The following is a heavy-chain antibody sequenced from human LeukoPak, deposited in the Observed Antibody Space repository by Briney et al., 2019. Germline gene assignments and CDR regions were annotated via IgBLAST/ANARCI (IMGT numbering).Heavy chain of an antibody. CDR2: IYTSGST. CDR1: GGSISSYY. Sequence: SETLSLTCTVSGGSISSYYWSWIRQPAGKGLEWIGRIYTSGSTNYNPSLKSRVTMSVDTSKNQFSLKLSSVTAADTAVYYCARDAPPYSSGWYNWFDPWGQGTLVTVSS. CDR3: ARDAPPYSSGWYNWFDP. V-gene: IGHV4-4*07. J-gene: IGHJ5*02. D-gene: IGHD6-19*01.